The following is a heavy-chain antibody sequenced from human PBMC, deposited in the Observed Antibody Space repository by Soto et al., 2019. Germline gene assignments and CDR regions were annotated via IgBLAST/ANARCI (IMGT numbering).Heavy chain of an antibody. CDR2: IYNGGST. CDR1: GGAVSSYY. Sequence: SETLGLTCTVSGGAVSSYYGRWVGQPPGKRKEGSAYIYNGGSTNDNRAHKSRLTIALDSAKNQVSRKMRSVTAGDAAVYFCARGGPSSKWLDPWGQGSQVT. J-gene: IGHJ5*02. CDR3: ARGGPSSKWLDP. V-gene: IGHV4-59*02.